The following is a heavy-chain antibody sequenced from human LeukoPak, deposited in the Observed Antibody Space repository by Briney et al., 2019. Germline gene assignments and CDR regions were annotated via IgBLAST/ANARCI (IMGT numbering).Heavy chain of an antibody. CDR3: AKDKAGDWAHFDY. D-gene: IGHD7-27*01. V-gene: IGHV3-23*01. CDR2: ISGSGGST. CDR1: GFTFSSHA. Sequence: PGGSLRLSCAASGFTFSSHAMNWVRQAPGMGLEWVSLISGSGGSTYYADSAKGRFTISRDNSKNTLYLQMNSLRAEDTAVYYCAKDKAGDWAHFDYWGQGTLVTVSS. J-gene: IGHJ4*02.